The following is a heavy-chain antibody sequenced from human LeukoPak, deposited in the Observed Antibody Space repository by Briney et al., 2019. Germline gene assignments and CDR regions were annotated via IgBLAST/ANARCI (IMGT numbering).Heavy chain of an antibody. D-gene: IGHD5-18*01. CDR1: GGSISSSSYY. Sequence: SETLSLTCTVFGGSISSSSYYWGWIRQPPGKGLEWIGSIYYSGSTYYNPSLKSRVTISVDTSKNQFSLKLSSVTAADTAVYYCAHTAMARWYFDLWGRGTLVTVSS. V-gene: IGHV4-39*07. J-gene: IGHJ2*01. CDR2: IYYSGST. CDR3: AHTAMARWYFDL.